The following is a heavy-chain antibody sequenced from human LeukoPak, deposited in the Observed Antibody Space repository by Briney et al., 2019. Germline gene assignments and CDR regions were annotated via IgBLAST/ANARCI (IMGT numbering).Heavy chain of an antibody. V-gene: IGHV1-8*03. CDR1: GYTFTSYD. CDR2: MNPNSGNT. CDR3: ARGSCSSTSCYLDAFDI. Sequence: ASVKVSCKASGYTFTSYDINWVRQAIGQGLEWMGWMNPNSGNTGYAQKFQGRVTITRNTSISTAYMELSSLRSEDTAVYYCARGSCSSTSCYLDAFDIWGQGTMVTVSS. D-gene: IGHD2-2*01. J-gene: IGHJ3*02.